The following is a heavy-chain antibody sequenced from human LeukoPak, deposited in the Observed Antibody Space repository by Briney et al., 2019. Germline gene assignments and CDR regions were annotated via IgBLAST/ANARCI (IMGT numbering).Heavy chain of an antibody. CDR3: ARGGDYGDYVPFDY. J-gene: IGHJ4*02. V-gene: IGHV4-30-2*01. Sequence: PSETLSLTCAVSGGSISSGGYSWSWIRQPPGKGLEWIGYIYHSGSTYYNPSLKSRVTISVDRSKNQFSLKLSSVTAADTAVYYCARGGDYGDYVPFDYWGQETLVTVSS. CDR1: GGSISSGGYS. CDR2: IYHSGST. D-gene: IGHD4-17*01.